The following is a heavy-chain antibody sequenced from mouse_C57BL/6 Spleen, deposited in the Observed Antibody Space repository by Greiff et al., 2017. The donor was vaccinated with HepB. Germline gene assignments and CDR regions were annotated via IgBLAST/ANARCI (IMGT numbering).Heavy chain of an antibody. Sequence: DVHLVESGGGLVKPGGSLKLSCAASGFTFSSYAMSWVRQTPEKRLEWVATISDGGSYTYYPDNVKGRFTISRDNAKNNLYLQMSHLKSEDTAMYYCARAYEYYAMDYWGQGTSVTVSS. CDR3: ARAYEYYAMDY. J-gene: IGHJ4*01. CDR2: ISDGGSYT. CDR1: GFTFSSYA. D-gene: IGHD2-12*01. V-gene: IGHV5-4*01.